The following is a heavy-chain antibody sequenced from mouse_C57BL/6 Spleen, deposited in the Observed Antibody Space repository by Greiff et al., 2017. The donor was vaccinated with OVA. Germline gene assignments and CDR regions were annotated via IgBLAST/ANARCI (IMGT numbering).Heavy chain of an antibody. CDR3: ARESQIYYGNLHWYFDV. D-gene: IGHD2-1*01. Sequence: VKLMESGPGLVQPSQSLSITCTVSGFSLTSYGVHWVRQSPGKGLEWLGVIWSGGSTDYNAAFISRLSISKDNSKSQVFFKMNSLQADDTAIYYCARESQIYYGNLHWYFDVWGTGTTVTVSS. CDR2: IWSGGST. CDR1: GFSLTSYG. J-gene: IGHJ1*03. V-gene: IGHV2-2*01.